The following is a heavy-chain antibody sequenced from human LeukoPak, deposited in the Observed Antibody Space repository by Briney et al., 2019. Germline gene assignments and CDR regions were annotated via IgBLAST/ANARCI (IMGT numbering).Heavy chain of an antibody. CDR1: GFTFSNYG. Sequence: GGSLRLSCAASGFTFSNYGMNWVRQTPGKGLEWLSGISGSGGSTYYADSVKGRFTISRDNSKNTLYLQMNSLRAEDTAVYYCTRQVGATGNDYWGQGTLVTVSS. CDR3: TRQVGATGNDY. CDR2: ISGSGGST. D-gene: IGHD1-26*01. J-gene: IGHJ4*02. V-gene: IGHV3-23*01.